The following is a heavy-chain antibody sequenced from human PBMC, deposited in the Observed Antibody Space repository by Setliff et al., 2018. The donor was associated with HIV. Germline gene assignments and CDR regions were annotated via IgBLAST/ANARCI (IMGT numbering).Heavy chain of an antibody. V-gene: IGHV3-23*01. CDR1: GFTFSSYS. CDR2: VSGGGGST. J-gene: IGHJ4*02. CDR3: ARDSPQVRIAVTGTTGHDY. Sequence: GGSLRLSCAASGFTFSSYSMNWVRQAPGKGREWVSAVSGGGGSTYYADSVKGRFTISRDNSKNTLYLQMDSLGAEDTAVYYCARDSPQVRIAVTGTTGHDYWGQGTLVTVSS. D-gene: IGHD6-19*01.